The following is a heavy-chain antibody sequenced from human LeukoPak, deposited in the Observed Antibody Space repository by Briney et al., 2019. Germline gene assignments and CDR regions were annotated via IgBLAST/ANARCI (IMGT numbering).Heavy chain of an antibody. CDR3: AKEASYCTNGVCYSRIFDT. D-gene: IGHD2-8*01. J-gene: IGHJ5*02. CDR2: ISGSGGST. V-gene: IGHV3-23*01. CDR1: GFTFNTFN. Sequence: GGSLRLSCAASGFTFNTFNMNWVRQAPGKGLEWVSAISGSGGSTFYADSVKGRFTMSRDNSKNTLYLQMYSLRAEDTAVYYCAKEASYCTNGVCYSRIFDTWGQGTLVTVSS.